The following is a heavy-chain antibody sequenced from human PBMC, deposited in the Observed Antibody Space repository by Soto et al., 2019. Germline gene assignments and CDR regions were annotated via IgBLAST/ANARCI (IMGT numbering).Heavy chain of an antibody. V-gene: IGHV1-18*01. CDR2: ISAYNGNT. Sequence: QVQLVQSGAEVKKPGASVKVSCKASGYTFNSYGISWVRQAPGQGLEWMGWISAYNGNTNYAEKLQGRVTMTTDTSASTAYVEMRSLRSDDTAVYYWGRERSEGIGADCYLGGEVDHWGQGTLGTVSS. CDR3: GRERSEGIGADCYLGGEVDH. D-gene: IGHD2-21*02. CDR1: GYTFNSYG. J-gene: IGHJ5*02.